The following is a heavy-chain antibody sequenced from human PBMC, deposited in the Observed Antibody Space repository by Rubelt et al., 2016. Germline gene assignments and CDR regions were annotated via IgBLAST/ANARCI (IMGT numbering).Heavy chain of an antibody. Sequence: QVQLVESGGGVVQPGGSLRLSCAASGFTFSSYGMHWVRQAPGKGLEWVAFIRYDGSNKYYADSVKGLFTISSDNSKNTLYLQMNSLRAEDTAVYYCAKPARLDYGINAEYFQHWGQGTLVTVSS. D-gene: IGHD4-17*01. CDR3: AKPARLDYGINAEYFQH. V-gene: IGHV3-30*02. CDR2: IRYDGSNK. CDR1: GFTFSSYG. J-gene: IGHJ1*01.